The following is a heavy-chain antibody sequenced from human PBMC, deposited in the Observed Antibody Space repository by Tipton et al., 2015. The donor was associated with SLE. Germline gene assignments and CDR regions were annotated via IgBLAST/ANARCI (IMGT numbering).Heavy chain of an antibody. D-gene: IGHD4-11*01. Sequence: TLSLTCAVYGGSFSEYYWSWIRQHPGKGLEWIGTIHYSGTTYYNPSLRSRVTISADTSRNQLSLKLNSVTAADTAVYYCARHFDYSVPWGQVTLVTVSS. CDR3: ARHFDYSVP. V-gene: IGHV4-34*01. CDR1: GGSFSEYY. CDR2: IHYSGTT. J-gene: IGHJ5*02.